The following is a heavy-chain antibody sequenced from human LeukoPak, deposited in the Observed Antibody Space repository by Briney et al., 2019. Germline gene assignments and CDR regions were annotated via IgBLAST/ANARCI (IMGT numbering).Heavy chain of an antibody. CDR3: AREVVDCSGGSCYSVGYYYYGMDV. V-gene: IGHV1-69*05. Sequence: SVKVSCKASGGTFSSHAISWVRQAPGQGLEWMGGIIPIFGTAKYAQKFQGRVTMTRDTSTSTVYMELSSLRSEDTAVYYCAREVVDCSGGSCYSVGYYYYGMDVWGQGTTVTVSS. CDR2: IIPIFGTA. J-gene: IGHJ6*02. D-gene: IGHD2-15*01. CDR1: GGTFSSHA.